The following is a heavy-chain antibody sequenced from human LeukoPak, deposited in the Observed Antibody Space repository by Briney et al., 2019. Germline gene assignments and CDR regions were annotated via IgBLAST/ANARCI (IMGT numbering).Heavy chain of an antibody. V-gene: IGHV3-74*01. Sequence: GGSLRLSCAASGFTFRTYWMHLVRQGPGKGLEWVSRISGDGRSISYADFVKGRFTTSRDNAKNTLYLQIHSLRAEDTAVYYCAAFYYDPAYWGQGTLVTVSS. CDR2: ISGDGRSI. D-gene: IGHD3-22*01. J-gene: IGHJ4*02. CDR1: GFTFRTYW. CDR3: AAFYYDPAY.